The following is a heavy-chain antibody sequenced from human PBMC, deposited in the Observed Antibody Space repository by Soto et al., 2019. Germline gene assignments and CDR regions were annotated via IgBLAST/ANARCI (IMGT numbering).Heavy chain of an antibody. CDR3: ARVMCGDCSTYYYYSMDV. Sequence: LRLSCSASGFTFGTYTMNWVRQAPGKGLEWVSSIGTSSSYIYYADSARGRFTISRDNAKDSLYLQMNSLRAEDTAVYYCARVMCGDCSTYYYYSMDVWGQGTTVTVSS. D-gene: IGHD2-21*02. CDR1: GFTFGTYT. J-gene: IGHJ6*02. V-gene: IGHV3-21*01. CDR2: IGTSSSYI.